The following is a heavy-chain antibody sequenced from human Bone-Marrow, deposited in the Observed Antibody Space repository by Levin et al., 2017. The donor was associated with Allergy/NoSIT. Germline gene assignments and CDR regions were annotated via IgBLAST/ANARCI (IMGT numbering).Heavy chain of an antibody. V-gene: IGHV3-23*01. CDR1: GFTFSSYA. CDR2: ISGSGGST. J-gene: IGHJ4*02. D-gene: IGHD1-14*01. CDR3: AKGTNPGVSESSGARRYYFDY. Sequence: GGSLRLSCAASGFTFSSYAMSWVRQAPGKGLEWVSAISGSGGSTYYADSVKGRFTISRDNSKNTLYLQMNSLRAEDTAVYYCAKGTNPGVSESSGARRYYFDYWGQGTLVTVSS.